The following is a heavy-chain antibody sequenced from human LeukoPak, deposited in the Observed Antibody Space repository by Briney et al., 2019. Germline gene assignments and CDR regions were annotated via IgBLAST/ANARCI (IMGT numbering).Heavy chain of an antibody. CDR3: ARETHCSSTSCYTDY. CDR2: IWYDRSNK. Sequence: GSLRLSCAASGFTFSSYGMHWVRQAPGKGLEWVAVIWYDRSNKYYADSVKGRFTISRDNSKNTLYLQMNSLRAEDTAVYYCARETHCSSTSCYTDYWGQGTLVTVSS. J-gene: IGHJ4*02. D-gene: IGHD2-2*02. V-gene: IGHV3-33*01. CDR1: GFTFSSYG.